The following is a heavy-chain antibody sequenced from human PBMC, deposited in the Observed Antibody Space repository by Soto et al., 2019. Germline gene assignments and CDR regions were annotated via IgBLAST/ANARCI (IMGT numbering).Heavy chain of an antibody. CDR1: GFTFSSYA. V-gene: IGHV3-23*01. Sequence: GGSLRLSCAASGFTFSSYAMSWVRQAPGKGLEWVSAITGSGGSTYYADSVKGRFTISRDNSKNTLYLQMDSLRAEDTALYYCAKPSWELRSLVYFQHWGQGTLVTVSS. J-gene: IGHJ1*01. D-gene: IGHD1-26*01. CDR2: ITGSGGST. CDR3: AKPSWELRSLVYFQH.